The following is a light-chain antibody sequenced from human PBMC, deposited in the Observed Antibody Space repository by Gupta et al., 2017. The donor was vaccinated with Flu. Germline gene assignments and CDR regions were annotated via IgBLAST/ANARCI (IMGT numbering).Light chain of an antibody. CDR3: QQSYSTPWT. Sequence: DIQMTQSPSSLSASVGDRVTITCRASQSISSYLNWYQQKPGKAPKPLIYAASSLQSGVPSRFSGSGSGTDFTLTISSLQPEDFATYYCQQSYSTPWTCGQGTKVEIK. J-gene: IGKJ1*01. CDR1: QSISSY. CDR2: AAS. V-gene: IGKV1-39*01.